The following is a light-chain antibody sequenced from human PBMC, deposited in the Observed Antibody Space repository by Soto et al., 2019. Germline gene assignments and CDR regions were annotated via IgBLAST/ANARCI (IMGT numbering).Light chain of an antibody. CDR2: DAS. Sequence: DIQMTQSPSTLSASVGDRVTITCRASQGISRWLAWYQQKPGKAPMLLIYDASTLESGVPSRFSGSVSGTVFTLSISSLQPDDVATFYCQQYYSFPGTFGQGTNVDIK. J-gene: IGKJ1*01. V-gene: IGKV1-5*01. CDR3: QQYYSFPGT. CDR1: QGISRW.